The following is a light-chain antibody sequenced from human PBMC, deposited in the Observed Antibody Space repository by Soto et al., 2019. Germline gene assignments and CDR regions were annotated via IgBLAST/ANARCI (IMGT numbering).Light chain of an antibody. Sequence: DIQMTQSPSSLSAYVGDIIIIACQSSQRIGSWLAWYQQKPGKAPNLLISKASSLESGVPSRFSGSQSGTEFTLTISRLQFDDFATYYCLQYNTYPYTFGQGTKLEI. CDR1: QRIGSW. CDR3: LQYNTYPYT. J-gene: IGKJ2*01. CDR2: KAS. V-gene: IGKV1-5*03.